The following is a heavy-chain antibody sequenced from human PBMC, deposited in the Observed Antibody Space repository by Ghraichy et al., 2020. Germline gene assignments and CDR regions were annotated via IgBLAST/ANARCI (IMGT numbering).Heavy chain of an antibody. CDR2: IYYSGST. J-gene: IGHJ4*02. CDR3: ARVDGYNIPRPVLFDY. Sequence: SQTLSLTCTVSGGSISSSSYYWAWIRQHPGKGLEWIGSIYYSGSTYYNPSLKSRVTISVDTSKNQFSLKLSSVTAADTAVYYCARVDGYNIPRPVLFDYWGQGTLVIVS. D-gene: IGHD5-24*01. V-gene: IGHV4-39*01. CDR1: GGSISSSSYY.